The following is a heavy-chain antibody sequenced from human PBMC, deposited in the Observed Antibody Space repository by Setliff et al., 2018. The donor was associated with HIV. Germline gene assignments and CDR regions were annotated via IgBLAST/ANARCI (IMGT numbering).Heavy chain of an antibody. J-gene: IGHJ4*02. CDR1: GFTFSSYA. Sequence: GGSLRLSCAASGFTFSSYAMSWVRQAPGKGLEWVSAISGSGGSTYYADSVKGRFTVSRDNSKNTLYLQMNSLRAEDTAVYYCAKDQVIVVVPAAFGYWGQGTLVTVSS. D-gene: IGHD2-2*01. CDR2: ISGSGGST. CDR3: AKDQVIVVVPAAFGY. V-gene: IGHV3-23*01.